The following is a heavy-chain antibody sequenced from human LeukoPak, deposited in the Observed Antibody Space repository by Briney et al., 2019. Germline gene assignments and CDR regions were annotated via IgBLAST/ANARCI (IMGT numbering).Heavy chain of an antibody. Sequence: GGSLRLSCAASGFIFSNYGMHWVRQAPGKGLEWVAVISYDGSNKYYTDSVKGRFTISRDNSKNTLFLQMSSLRAEDTAVYYCAKVVGASWTRVIPSDYWGQGTLVTVSS. CDR1: GFIFSNYG. J-gene: IGHJ4*02. CDR3: AKVVGASWTRVIPSDY. V-gene: IGHV3-30*18. CDR2: ISYDGSNK. D-gene: IGHD1-26*01.